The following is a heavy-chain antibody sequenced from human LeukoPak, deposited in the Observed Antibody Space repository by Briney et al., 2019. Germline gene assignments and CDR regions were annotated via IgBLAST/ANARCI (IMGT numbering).Heavy chain of an antibody. CDR1: GGSISSYY. CDR2: IYYSGST. V-gene: IGHV4-59*08. Sequence: PSETLSLTCTVSGGSISSYYWSWIRQPPGKGLEWIGCIYYSGSTNYNPSLKSRVTISVDTSKNQFSLKLSSVTAADTAVYYCARQGSGSSWYDRRVQIDYWGQGTLVTVSS. CDR3: ARQGSGSSWYDRRVQIDY. J-gene: IGHJ4*02. D-gene: IGHD6-13*01.